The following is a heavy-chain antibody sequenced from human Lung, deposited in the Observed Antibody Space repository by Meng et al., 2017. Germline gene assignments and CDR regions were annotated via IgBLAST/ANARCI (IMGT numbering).Heavy chain of an antibody. Sequence: GESLTISCAASGFSVSSYSMSWVRQAPGKGLDWVSSINSGGSSYADSVKGRFTISRDNAKSSLYLHMNSLRDDDTAVYYCARDRALVWEADGGMDVWGQGTMVTVSS. CDR1: GFSVSSYS. CDR2: INSGGSS. V-gene: IGHV3-21*01. J-gene: IGHJ6*02. CDR3: ARDRALVWEADGGMDV. D-gene: IGHD3-16*01.